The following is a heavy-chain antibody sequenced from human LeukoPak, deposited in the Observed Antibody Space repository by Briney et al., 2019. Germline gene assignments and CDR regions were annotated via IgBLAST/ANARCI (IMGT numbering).Heavy chain of an antibody. CDR1: GFTFSSYS. D-gene: IGHD5-18*01. V-gene: IGHV3-21*01. J-gene: IGHJ4*02. CDR2: ISSSSSYI. CDR3: ARGGIKLWLRAFDY. Sequence: SGGSLRLSCAASGFTFSSYSMNWVRQAPGKGLEWVSSISSSSSYIYYADSVKGRFTISRDNAKNSLYLQMNSLRAEDTAVYYCARGGIKLWLRAFDYWGQGTLVTVSS.